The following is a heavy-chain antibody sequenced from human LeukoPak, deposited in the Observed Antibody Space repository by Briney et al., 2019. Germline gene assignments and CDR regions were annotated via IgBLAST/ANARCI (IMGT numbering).Heavy chain of an antibody. J-gene: IGHJ4*02. CDR1: GYTFTSYG. V-gene: IGHV1-18*01. CDR2: ISAYNGNT. D-gene: IGHD3-10*01. Sequence: ASVKVSCKASGYTFTSYGISWVRQAPGQGLEWMGWISAYNGNTNYAQKLQGRVTMTTDTSTSTAYMELRSLRSDDTAVYYCARDKGVLLWFGDQSRGFDYWGQGTLVAVSS. CDR3: ARDKGVLLWFGDQSRGFDY.